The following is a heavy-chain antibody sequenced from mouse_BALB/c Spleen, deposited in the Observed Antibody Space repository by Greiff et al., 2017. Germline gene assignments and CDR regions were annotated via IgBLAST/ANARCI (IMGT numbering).Heavy chain of an antibody. CDR2: ISSGGGST. CDR1: GFAFSSYD. CDR3: ARPPYGNYVTMDY. D-gene: IGHD2-10*02. Sequence: EVQGVESGGGLVKPGGSLKLSCAASGFAFSSYDMSWVRQTPEKRLEWVAYISSGGGSTYYPDTVKGRFTISRDNAKNTLYLQMSSLKSEDTAMYYCARPPYGNYVTMDYWGQGTSVTVSS. V-gene: IGHV5-12-1*01. J-gene: IGHJ4*01.